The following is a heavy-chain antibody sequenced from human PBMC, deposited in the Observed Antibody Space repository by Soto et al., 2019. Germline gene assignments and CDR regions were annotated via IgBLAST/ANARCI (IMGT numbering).Heavy chain of an antibody. CDR3: ARGSDSSGSGGMDV. D-gene: IGHD3-22*01. Sequence: PGGSLRLSCAASGFTVSSNYMSWVRQAPGKGLEWVSVIYSGGSTYYADSVKGRFTISRDNSKNTMYLQMNSLRAEDTAVYYYARGSDSSGSGGMDVWGQGTTVTVS. V-gene: IGHV3-53*01. CDR1: GFTVSSNY. J-gene: IGHJ6*02. CDR2: IYSGGST.